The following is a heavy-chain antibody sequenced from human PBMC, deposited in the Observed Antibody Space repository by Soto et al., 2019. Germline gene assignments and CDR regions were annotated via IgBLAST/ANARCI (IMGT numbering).Heavy chain of an antibody. CDR2: IDPSDSYT. CDR3: ATPAPLTGAYYYYYGMDV. J-gene: IGHJ6*02. CDR1: GYSFTSYW. Sequence: PGESLKISCKGSGYSFTSYWISWVRQMPGKGLEWMGRIDPSDSYTNYSPSFQSHVTISADKSISTAYLQWSSLKASDTAMYYCATPAPLTGAYYYYYGMDVWGQGTTVTVSS. D-gene: IGHD7-27*01. V-gene: IGHV5-10-1*01.